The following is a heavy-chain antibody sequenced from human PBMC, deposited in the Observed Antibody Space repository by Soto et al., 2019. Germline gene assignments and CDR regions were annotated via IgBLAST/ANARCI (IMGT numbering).Heavy chain of an antibody. CDR3: AKDPERSSRSFPPAPDY. D-gene: IGHD6-6*01. V-gene: IGHV3-30*18. Sequence: GVSLRLSGAASGCTFSIYGIHWVRQAPGKGLEWVAVISYDGSSKYYAYSVKVRFTISRYNSKNTLYLQRNSLRAENTAVSYCAKDPERSSRSFPPAPDYWGQGTLVT. CDR1: GCTFSIYG. CDR2: ISYDGSSK. J-gene: IGHJ4*02.